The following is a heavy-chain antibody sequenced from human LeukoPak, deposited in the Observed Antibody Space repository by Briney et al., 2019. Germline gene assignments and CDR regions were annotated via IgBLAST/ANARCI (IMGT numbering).Heavy chain of an antibody. V-gene: IGHV4-30-4*08. D-gene: IGHD2-2*01. Sequence: PSQTLSLTCTVSGGSISSGDYYWSWIRQPPGKGLEWIGYIYYSGSTYYNPSLKGRVTISVDTSKNQFSLKLSSVTAADTAVYYCAREERYCSSTSCYVIAFDIWGQRTMATVSS. CDR2: IYYSGST. CDR3: AREERYCSSTSCYVIAFDI. J-gene: IGHJ3*02. CDR1: GGSISSGDYY.